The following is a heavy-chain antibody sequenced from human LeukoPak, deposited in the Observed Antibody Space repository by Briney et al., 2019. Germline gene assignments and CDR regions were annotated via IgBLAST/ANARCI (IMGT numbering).Heavy chain of an antibody. CDR2: ISYDGSNK. V-gene: IGHV3-30*18. D-gene: IGHD5-12*01. CDR3: AKERLDIVTTGYYYYGMDV. J-gene: IGHJ6*04. Sequence: GGSLRLSCAASGFSFSSNGMHWARQAPGKGLEWVAVISYDGSNKYYVDSVKGRFTISRDNSKNTLYLQMNSLRAEDTAVYYCAKERLDIVTTGYYYYGMDVWGKGTTVTVSS. CDR1: GFSFSSNG.